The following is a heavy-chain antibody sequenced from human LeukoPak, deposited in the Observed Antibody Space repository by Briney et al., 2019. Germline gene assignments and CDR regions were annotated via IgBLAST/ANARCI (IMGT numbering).Heavy chain of an antibody. CDR3: ARAVAGTFDY. CDR2: ISSSSSYI. V-gene: IGHV3-21*01. CDR1: GFTFSSYS. D-gene: IGHD6-19*01. J-gene: IGHJ4*02. Sequence: KAGGPLRLSCAASGFTFSSYSMNWVRQAPGKGLEWVSSISSSSSYIYYADSVKGRFTISRDNAKNSLYLQMNSLRAEDTAVYYCARAVAGTFDYWGQGTLVTVSS.